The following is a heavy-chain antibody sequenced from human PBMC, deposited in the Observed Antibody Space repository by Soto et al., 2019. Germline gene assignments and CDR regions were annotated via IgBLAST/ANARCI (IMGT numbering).Heavy chain of an antibody. CDR2: IKSKSVGGTT. CDR1: GFSFSHVW. V-gene: IGHV3-15*01. J-gene: IGHJ4*02. D-gene: IGHD2-21*01. Sequence: EVQLVESGGGLVKPGGSLTLSCATSGFSFSHVWMSWVRQAPGKGLEWVAHIKSKSVGGTTDYTAHVQGRFTIYRDDSRKALYTNTSDNNNEDVYIHYCSTNPADTVCDGGPCPYGPDNTYDSWGQGTLVTVSS. CDR3: STNPADTVCDGGPCPYGPDNTYDS.